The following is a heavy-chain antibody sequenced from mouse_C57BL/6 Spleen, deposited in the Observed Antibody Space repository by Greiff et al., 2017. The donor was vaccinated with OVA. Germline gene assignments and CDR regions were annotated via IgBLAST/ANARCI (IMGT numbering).Heavy chain of an antibody. V-gene: IGHV1-81*01. D-gene: IGHD2-4*01. Sequence: QVQLKQSGAELARPGASVKLSCKASGYTFTSYGISWVKQRTGQGLEWIGEIYPRSGNTYYNEKFKGKATLTADKSSSTAYMELRSLTSEDSAVYFCANDYDDAMDYWGQGTSVTVSS. CDR3: ANDYDDAMDY. CDR1: GYTFTSYG. J-gene: IGHJ4*01. CDR2: IYPRSGNT.